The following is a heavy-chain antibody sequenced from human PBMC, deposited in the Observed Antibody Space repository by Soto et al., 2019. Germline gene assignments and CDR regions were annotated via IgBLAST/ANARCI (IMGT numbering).Heavy chain of an antibody. Sequence: EVQLLESGGGLVQPGGSLRLSCAASGFTFSSYAMSWVRQAPGKGLEWVSAISGSGGSTYYADSVKGRFTISRDNSKNTLDLQMNSLRAEDTAGYYCAKALGYYDSSGYGDYWGQGTLVTVSS. CDR1: GFTFSSYA. V-gene: IGHV3-23*01. D-gene: IGHD3-22*01. J-gene: IGHJ4*02. CDR2: ISGSGGST. CDR3: AKALGYYDSSGYGDY.